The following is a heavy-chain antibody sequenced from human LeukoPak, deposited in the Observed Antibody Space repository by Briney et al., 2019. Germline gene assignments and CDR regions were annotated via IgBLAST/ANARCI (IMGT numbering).Heavy chain of an antibody. CDR2: ISGSGGST. CDR3: AVPRGGGDRPADY. V-gene: IGHV3-23*01. Sequence: GGSLRLSCAASGFTFSSYAMSWVRQAPGKGLEWVSAISGSGGSTYYADSVKGRFTISRDNAKNSLYLQMNSLRAEDTAVYYCAVPRGGGDRPADYWGQGTLVTVSS. CDR1: GFTFSSYA. D-gene: IGHD2-21*02. J-gene: IGHJ4*02.